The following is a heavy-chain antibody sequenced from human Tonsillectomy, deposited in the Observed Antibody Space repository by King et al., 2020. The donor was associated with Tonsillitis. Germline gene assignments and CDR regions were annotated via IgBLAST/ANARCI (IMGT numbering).Heavy chain of an antibody. CDR3: ASGANWLWHGYQH. D-gene: IGHD3-3*01. J-gene: IGHJ1*01. CDR2: IYHSGTT. Sequence: QLQESGSGLVKPSQTLSLTCAVSGDSMNSGGYTWTWIRQPPGKGLEWIGYIYHSGTTYYNPSLKSRVTMSVDRSKNQFSLSLSSVTAADTAVYYCASGANWLWHGYQHWGQGALVTVSS. CDR1: GDSMNSGGYT. V-gene: IGHV4-30-2*01.